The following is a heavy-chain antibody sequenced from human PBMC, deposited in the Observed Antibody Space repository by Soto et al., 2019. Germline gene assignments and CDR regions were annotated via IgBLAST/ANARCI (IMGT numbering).Heavy chain of an antibody. CDR1: GGSTSSYY. J-gene: IGHJ4*02. Sequence: QVQLQESAPGLVKPSEILSLTCTVSGGSTSSYYWSWIRQPPGKGLEWIGYIYDGGISNYGTNYHPSLKSRVTISVDTSKIQFSLKLSFVTAADTAIYYCARHGVSAGYGDFYFDHWGQGTLVTVSS. D-gene: IGHD4-17*01. V-gene: IGHV4-59*08. CDR2: IYDGGISNYGT. CDR3: ARHGVSAGYGDFYFDH.